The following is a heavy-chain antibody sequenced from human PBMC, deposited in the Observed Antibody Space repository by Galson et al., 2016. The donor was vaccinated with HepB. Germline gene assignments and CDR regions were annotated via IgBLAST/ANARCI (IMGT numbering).Heavy chain of an antibody. J-gene: IGHJ4*02. CDR3: ARRGSGWSLFDS. D-gene: IGHD6-19*01. Sequence: QSGAEVKKPGESLKISCRGSGYSFSSYWIGWVRQMPGKGLEWLGNIYPGDSDTRYSPSFQGQVSIPADKSITTAYLQWSSLKASDTAFYYCARRGSGWSLFDSWGQGTQVTVSS. CDR2: IYPGDSDT. V-gene: IGHV5-51*01. CDR1: GYSFSSYW.